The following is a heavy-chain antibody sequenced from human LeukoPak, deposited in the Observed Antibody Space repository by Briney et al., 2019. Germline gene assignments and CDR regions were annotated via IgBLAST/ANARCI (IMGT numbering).Heavy chain of an antibody. V-gene: IGHV3-23*01. D-gene: IGHD4-17*01. CDR1: GFTFSSYG. J-gene: IGHJ4*02. Sequence: GGSLRLSCAASGFTFSSYGMPWVRQAPGKGLEWVSAISGSGGSTYYADSVKGRFTISRDNSKNTLYLQMNSLRAEDTAVYYCAKADYGDYFDYWGQGTLVTVSS. CDR3: AKADYGDYFDY. CDR2: ISGSGGST.